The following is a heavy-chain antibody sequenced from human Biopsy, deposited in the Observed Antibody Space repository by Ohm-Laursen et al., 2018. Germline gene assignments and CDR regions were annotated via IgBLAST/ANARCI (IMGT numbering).Heavy chain of an antibody. CDR2: INPSGSTT. D-gene: IGHD6-19*01. CDR1: GYSFTSYY. Sequence: GASVKVSCKASGYSFTSYYMHWVRQAPGQGLEWMGMINPSGSTTSYPQIFQGRVTMTRDTSKSTVYMELSSLRSADTADYFCSRNTGWYGDLYYFDYWGQGTLVTVSS. J-gene: IGHJ4*02. CDR3: SRNTGWYGDLYYFDY. V-gene: IGHV1-46*01.